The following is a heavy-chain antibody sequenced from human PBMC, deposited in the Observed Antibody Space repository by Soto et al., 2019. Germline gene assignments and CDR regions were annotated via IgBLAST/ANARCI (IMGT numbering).Heavy chain of an antibody. V-gene: IGHV1-69*12. D-gene: IGHD3-9*01. CDR1: GGTFSSYA. Sequence: QVQLVQSGAEVKKPGSSVKVSCKASGGTFSSYAISWVRQAPGQGLEWMGGIIPIFGTANYAQKFQGRVTITADDSTSTADMELSSLRSEDTAVYYCARGVLRYFDWLPNYFDYWGQGTLVTVSS. CDR2: IIPIFGTA. CDR3: ARGVLRYFDWLPNYFDY. J-gene: IGHJ4*02.